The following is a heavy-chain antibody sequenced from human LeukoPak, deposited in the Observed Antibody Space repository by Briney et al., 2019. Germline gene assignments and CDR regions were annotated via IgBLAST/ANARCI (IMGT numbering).Heavy chain of an antibody. CDR1: GGSISSSSYY. D-gene: IGHD6-6*01. J-gene: IGHJ4*02. Sequence: SETLSLTCIVSGGSISSSSYYWGWIRQPPGKGLEWIGSIYYSGSTYYNPSLKSRVTISVDTSKNQFSLKLSSVTAADTAVYYCARSRGYSSSYRIYYFDYWGQGTLVTVSS. V-gene: IGHV4-39*01. CDR2: IYYSGST. CDR3: ARSRGYSSSYRIYYFDY.